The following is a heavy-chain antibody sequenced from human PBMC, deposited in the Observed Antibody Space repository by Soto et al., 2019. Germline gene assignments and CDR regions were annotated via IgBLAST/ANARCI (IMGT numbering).Heavy chain of an antibody. CDR3: ARHPGGRGYYYGMDV. Sequence: ASVKVSCKASGGTFSSYTISWVRQAPGQRLEWMGWINAGNGNTKYSQKFQDRVTITRDTSASTAYMELSSLRSEDAAVYYCARHPGGRGYYYGMDVWGQGTTVTVSS. V-gene: IGHV1-3*01. D-gene: IGHD2-15*01. CDR1: GGTFSSYT. CDR2: INAGNGNT. J-gene: IGHJ6*02.